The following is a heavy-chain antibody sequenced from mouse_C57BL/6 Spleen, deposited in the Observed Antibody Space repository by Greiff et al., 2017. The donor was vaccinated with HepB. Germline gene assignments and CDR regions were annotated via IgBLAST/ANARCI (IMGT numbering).Heavy chain of an antibody. CDR2: IDPSDSYT. D-gene: IGHD1-1*01. J-gene: IGHJ2*01. CDR1: GYTFTSYW. CDR3: ARKIIYYGSSYDY. V-gene: IGHV1-59*01. Sequence: QVQLQQPGAELVRPGTSVKLSCKASGYTFTSYWMHWVKQRPGQGLEWIGVIDPSDSYTNYNQKFKGKATLTVDTSSSTAYMQLSSLTSEDSAVYYCARKIIYYGSSYDYWGQGTTLTVSS.